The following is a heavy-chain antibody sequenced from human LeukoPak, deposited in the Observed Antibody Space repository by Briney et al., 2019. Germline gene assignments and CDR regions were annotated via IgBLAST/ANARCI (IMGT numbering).Heavy chain of an antibody. J-gene: IGHJ4*02. CDR2: IYTSGST. CDR3: ARDDGYQLLFDY. D-gene: IGHD2-2*01. V-gene: IGHV4-61*02. CDR1: GGSISSGSYY. Sequence: PSETLSLTCTVSGGSISSGSYYWNWIRQPAGKGLEWIGRIYTSGSTNYNPSLKSRVTISVDTSKNQFSLRLSSVTAADTAVYYCARDDGYQLLFDYWGQGTLVTVSS.